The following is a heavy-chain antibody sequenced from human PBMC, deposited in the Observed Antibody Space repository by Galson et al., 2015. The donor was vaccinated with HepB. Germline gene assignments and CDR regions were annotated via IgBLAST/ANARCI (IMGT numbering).Heavy chain of an antibody. V-gene: IGHV2-5*02. CDR2: IYWDDNK. D-gene: IGHD2-21*01. Sequence: PALVKPTQTLTLTCTFSGFSLSTSGVGVGWIRPPPGKALEWLALIYWDDNKRYSPSLKSRLTITKDTSKNQVVLIMTNMDPVDTATYYCAHTSYSSSLPGWFFDLWGRAILVTVSS. J-gene: IGHJ2*01. CDR1: GFSLSTSGVG. CDR3: AHTSYSSSLPGWFFDL.